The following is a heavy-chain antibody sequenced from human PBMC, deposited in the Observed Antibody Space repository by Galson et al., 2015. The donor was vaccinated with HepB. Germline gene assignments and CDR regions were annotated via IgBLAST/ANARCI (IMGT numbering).Heavy chain of an antibody. CDR3: AREGSAFDI. D-gene: IGHD2-15*01. Sequence: SLRLSCAASGFTFSSYAMHWVRQAPGKGLEWVAVISYDGSNKYYADSVKGRFTISRDNSKNTLYLQMNSLRAEDTAVYYCAREGSAFDIWGQGTMVTVSS. CDR2: ISYDGSNK. CDR1: GFTFSSYA. V-gene: IGHV3-30-3*01. J-gene: IGHJ3*02.